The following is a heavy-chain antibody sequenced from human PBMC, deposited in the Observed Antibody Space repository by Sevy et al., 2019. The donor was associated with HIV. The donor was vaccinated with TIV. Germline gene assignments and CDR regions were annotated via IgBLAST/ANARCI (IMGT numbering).Heavy chain of an antibody. CDR3: AKELAAAGTIFFDY. V-gene: IGHV3-23*01. J-gene: IGHJ4*02. D-gene: IGHD6-13*01. Sequence: GGSLRLSCAASGFTFSSYAMSWVRQAPGKGLEWVSAISGSGGSTYYADSVKGRFTSSRDNSKNTLYLQMNSPRAEDTAVYYCAKELAAAGTIFFDYWGQGTLVTVSS. CDR1: GFTFSSYA. CDR2: ISGSGGST.